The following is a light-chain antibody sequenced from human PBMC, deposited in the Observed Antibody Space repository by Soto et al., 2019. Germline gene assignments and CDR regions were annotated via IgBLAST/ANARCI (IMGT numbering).Light chain of an antibody. CDR3: QQSYRSPYT. J-gene: IGKJ2*01. CDR1: QSINIY. Sequence: IQMTQSPSSLSASVGDSVTVTCRASQSINIYLNWYQQKPGKAPTLLIYGASSLQSGVPSRFTGGVSRTDFTLTTSSLQPEDFSTYYCQQSYRSPYTFGQGTKLEIK. V-gene: IGKV1-39*01. CDR2: GAS.